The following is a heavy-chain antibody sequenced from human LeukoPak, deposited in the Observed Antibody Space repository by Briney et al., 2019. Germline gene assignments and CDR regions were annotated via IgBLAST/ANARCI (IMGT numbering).Heavy chain of an antibody. J-gene: IGHJ5*02. CDR1: GFTFSSYS. Sequence: GGSLRLSCAASGFTFSSYSMNWVRQAPGKGLEWVSSISSSGSYIYYADSLKGRFITSRDNAKNSLYLQMNSPRAEDTAVYYCARDLLAVVGDSNYANWFDPWGQGTLVTVSS. D-gene: IGHD2-15*01. CDR2: ISSSGSYI. V-gene: IGHV3-21*06. CDR3: ARDLLAVVGDSNYANWFDP.